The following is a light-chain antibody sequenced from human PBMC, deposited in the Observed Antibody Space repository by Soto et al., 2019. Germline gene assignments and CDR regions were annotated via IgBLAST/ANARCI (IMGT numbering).Light chain of an antibody. CDR1: QTIGQK. CDR3: QQYNGWPWK. Sequence: EIVLAQSPATLSVTPGERITLSCRATQTIGQKSAWYLQSPVQAPSLLMYGASTRATDIPGRFSGSVSGTGFTLTITSLQSEYFAFYYCQQYNGWPWKFSQGTKVEI. CDR2: GAS. J-gene: IGKJ1*01. V-gene: IGKV3-15*01.